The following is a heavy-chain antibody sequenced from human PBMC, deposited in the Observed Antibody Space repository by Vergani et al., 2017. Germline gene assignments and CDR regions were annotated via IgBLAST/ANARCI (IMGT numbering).Heavy chain of an antibody. CDR3: AGGRYYYGSGSLISAFDY. Sequence: QVQLVQSGAEVKKPGASVKVSCKASGYTFTSYGISWVRQAPGQGLEWMGWISAYNGNTNYAQKLQGRVTMTTDTSTSTAYMALRSLRSDDTAVYYCAGGRYYYGSGSLISAFDYWGQGTLVTVSS. CDR1: GYTFTSYG. D-gene: IGHD3-10*01. CDR2: ISAYNGNT. V-gene: IGHV1-18*01. J-gene: IGHJ4*02.